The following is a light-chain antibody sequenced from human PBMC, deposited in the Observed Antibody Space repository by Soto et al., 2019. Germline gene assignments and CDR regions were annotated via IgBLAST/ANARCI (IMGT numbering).Light chain of an antibody. V-gene: IGKV1-39*01. CDR3: QQSYSTPRT. J-gene: IGKJ1*01. CDR1: QSISSY. Sequence: DLQMTQSPSSLSASVGDRVTITCRASQSISSYLNWYQQKPGKAPKVLIYAVSSLQSGVPSRFSGSGSGTDFTLTISSLQPEDFATYYCQQSYSTPRTFGQGTKVEIK. CDR2: AVS.